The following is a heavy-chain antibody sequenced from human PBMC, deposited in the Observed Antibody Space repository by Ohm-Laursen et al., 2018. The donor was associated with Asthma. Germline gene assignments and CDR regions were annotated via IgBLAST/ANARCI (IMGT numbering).Heavy chain of an antibody. D-gene: IGHD1/OR15-1a*01. J-gene: IGHJ3*02. CDR2: IFGSTGT. V-gene: IGHV3-53*01. Sequence: SLRLSCAASGFTHERYAMHWVRQAPGKGLDWVSVIFGSTGTNYADSVKGRFTISRDNSKNTIYLQMNSLRAEDTAVYYCAISLTTPGAFDIWGQGTMITVSS. CDR1: GFTHERYA. CDR3: AISLTTPGAFDI.